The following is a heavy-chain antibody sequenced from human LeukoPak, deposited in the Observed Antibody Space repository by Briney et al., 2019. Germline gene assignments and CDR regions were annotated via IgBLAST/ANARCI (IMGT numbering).Heavy chain of an antibody. D-gene: IGHD6-19*01. CDR1: AFTVSSHS. Sequence: GGSLRLSCAASAFTVSSHSMSWVRQAPGKWLEWVSVIYSAGFTYYADSVKGRFAISRDNSKNTLYLQMNSLRAEDTALYHCARADSNGWSNYWGQGTLVTVSS. CDR2: IYSAGFT. V-gene: IGHV3-53*01. CDR3: ARADSNGWSNY. J-gene: IGHJ4*02.